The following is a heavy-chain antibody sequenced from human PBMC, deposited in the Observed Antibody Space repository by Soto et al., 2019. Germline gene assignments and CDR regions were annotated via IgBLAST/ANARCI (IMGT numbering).Heavy chain of an antibody. V-gene: IGHV4-34*01. J-gene: IGHJ6*03. CDR3: ARTQRLTPPYYYYYYMDV. CDR1: GGSFSGYY. D-gene: IGHD2-8*01. CDR2: INHSGST. Sequence: SETLSLTCAVYGGSFSGYYWSWIRQPPGKGLEWIGEINHSGSTNYNPSLKSRVTISVDTSKNQFSLKLSSVTAADTAVYYCARTQRLTPPYYYYYYMDVWGKGTTVTVSS.